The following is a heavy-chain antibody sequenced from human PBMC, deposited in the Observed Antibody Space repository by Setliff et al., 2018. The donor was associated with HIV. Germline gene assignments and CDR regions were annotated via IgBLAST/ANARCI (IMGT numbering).Heavy chain of an antibody. V-gene: IGHV3-30*12. CDR3: ARARNYYGSGSYY. CDR1: GFIFSDYG. Sequence: GGSLRLSCAAAGFIFSDYGLHWVRQAPGKGLEWVAVIYNDGVNRYYADSVKGRFTISRDNAKNSLYLQMNSLRAEDTAVYYCARARNYYGSGSYYWGQGTLVTVSS. D-gene: IGHD3-10*01. J-gene: IGHJ4*02. CDR2: IYNDGVNR.